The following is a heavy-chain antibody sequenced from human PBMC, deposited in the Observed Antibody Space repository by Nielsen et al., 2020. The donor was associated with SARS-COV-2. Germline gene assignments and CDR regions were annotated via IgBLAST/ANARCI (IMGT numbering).Heavy chain of an antibody. CDR3: AKDRDSSSWFFDY. CDR1: GFTFSSYG. CDR2: ISYDGSNK. J-gene: IGHJ4*02. Sequence: GGSLTLSCAASGFTFSSYGMHWVRQAPGKGLEWVAVISYDGSNKYYADSVKGRFTISRGNSKNTLYLQMNSLRAEDTAVYYCAKDRDSSSWFFDYWGQGTLVTVSS. D-gene: IGHD6-13*01. V-gene: IGHV3-30*18.